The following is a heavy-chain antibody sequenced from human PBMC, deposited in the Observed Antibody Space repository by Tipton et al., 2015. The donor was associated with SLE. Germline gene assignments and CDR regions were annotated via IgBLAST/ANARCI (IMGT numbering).Heavy chain of an antibody. J-gene: IGHJ4*02. CDR1: GGSIGGFY. CDR3: ARGGVGGYDYFDY. D-gene: IGHD5-12*01. Sequence: LRLSCTISGGSIGGFYWNWIRQHPGKGLEWLGHIFNSGGTFYSPSLKSRLTISADTSKNQFSLDLSSVTAADTAVYYCARGGVGGYDYFDYWGQGTLVTVSS. CDR2: IFNSGGT. V-gene: IGHV4-31*02.